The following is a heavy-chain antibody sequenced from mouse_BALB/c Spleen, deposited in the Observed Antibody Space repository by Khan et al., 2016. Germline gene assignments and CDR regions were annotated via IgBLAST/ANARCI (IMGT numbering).Heavy chain of an antibody. CDR2: IYPGNSDT. D-gene: IGHD2-2*01. CDR3: TRMFTTWFAWFAY. V-gene: IGHV1-5*01. CDR1: GYTFTIYW. J-gene: IGHJ3*01. Sequence: VQLLQSGTVLARPGASVKMSCKASGYTFTIYWMHWVKQRPGQGLEWIGAIYPGNSDTSYNQKFKGKAKLTAVTSTSTAYMELSSLTNEASAVYYCTRMFTTWFAWFAYWGHGTLVTVSA.